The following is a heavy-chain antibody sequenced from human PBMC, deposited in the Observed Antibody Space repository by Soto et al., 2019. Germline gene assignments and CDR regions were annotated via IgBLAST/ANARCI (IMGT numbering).Heavy chain of an antibody. V-gene: IGHV3-23*01. CDR1: GITFSNYA. CDR3: ARDAISMVRGTNNWFDP. J-gene: IGHJ5*02. D-gene: IGHD3-10*01. CDR2: ISGGGIST. Sequence: EVQLLESGGGLVQPGGSLTLSCAASGITFSNYAMSWVRQAPGKGLEWVSAISGGGISTYYADSVRGRFTISRDNSRNTLYLRMNRLRAEDTAVYYCARDAISMVRGTNNWFDPWGQGTLVTVSS.